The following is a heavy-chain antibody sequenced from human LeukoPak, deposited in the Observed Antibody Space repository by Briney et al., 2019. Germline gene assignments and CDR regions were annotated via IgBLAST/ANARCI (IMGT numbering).Heavy chain of an antibody. Sequence: GGSLRLSCAASGFTFSSYSMNWVRQAPGKGLEWVSSISSSSSYIYYADSVKGRFTISRDNAKNSLYLQMNSLRAEDTAVYYCARGRRDYDFWSGPFHDYWGQGTLVTVSS. D-gene: IGHD3-3*01. CDR3: ARGRRDYDFWSGPFHDY. V-gene: IGHV3-21*01. CDR1: GFTFSSYS. J-gene: IGHJ4*02. CDR2: ISSSSSYI.